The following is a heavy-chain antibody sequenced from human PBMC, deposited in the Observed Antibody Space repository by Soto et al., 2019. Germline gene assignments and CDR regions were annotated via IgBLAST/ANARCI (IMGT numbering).Heavy chain of an antibody. V-gene: IGHV3-23*01. Sequence: LRLSCSASGFTFSSYSMSWVRQAPGKGLEWVSAISGSGGSTYYADSVKGRFTISRDNSKNTLYLQMNSLRAEDTAVYYCAKHVGADPYFDYWGQGTLVTVSS. D-gene: IGHD1-26*01. CDR1: GFTFSSYS. CDR2: ISGSGGST. CDR3: AKHVGADPYFDY. J-gene: IGHJ4*02.